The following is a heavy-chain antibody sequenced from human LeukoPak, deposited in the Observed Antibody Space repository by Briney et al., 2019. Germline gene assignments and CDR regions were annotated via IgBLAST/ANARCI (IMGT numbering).Heavy chain of an antibody. D-gene: IGHD4-17*01. Sequence: ASVKVSCKASGYTFISYDINWVRQATGQGLEWMGWMSPNSGNTGYAQKFQGIITVTKSTSISTAYMELSDLESEDTAVYYCARTPPDYGIDYWGQGTLVTVSS. CDR3: ARTPPDYGIDY. V-gene: IGHV1-8*01. CDR1: GYTFISYD. CDR2: MSPNSGNT. J-gene: IGHJ4*02.